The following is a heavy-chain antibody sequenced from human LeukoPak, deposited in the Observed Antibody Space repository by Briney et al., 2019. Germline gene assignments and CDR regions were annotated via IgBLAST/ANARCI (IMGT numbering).Heavy chain of an antibody. D-gene: IGHD6-13*01. J-gene: IGHJ4*02. V-gene: IGHV3-23*01. CDR2: ISGSGGST. Sequence: GGSLRLSCAASGFTFSSYAMSWVRQAPGKGLEWVSAISGSGGSTYYADSVKGRFTISRDNSKNTLYLQMNSLRAEDTAVYYCAKDLSGYSSSWVYFDYWGQGTLVTVSS. CDR3: AKDLSGYSSSWVYFDY. CDR1: GFTFSSYA.